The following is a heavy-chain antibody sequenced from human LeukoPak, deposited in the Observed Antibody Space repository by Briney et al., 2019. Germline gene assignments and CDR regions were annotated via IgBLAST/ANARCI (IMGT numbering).Heavy chain of an antibody. CDR2: MNPNSGNT. J-gene: IGHJ6*01. V-gene: IGHV1-8*01. D-gene: IGHD6-6*01. Sequence: ASVKVSCKASGYTFTSYDINWVRQATGQGLEWMGWMNPNSGNTGYAQKFQDRVTITRNTSISTAYMELSSLRSENTAVYYCAREGGARPWSLYYGRVVWGQGTTVSVS. CDR3: AREGGARPWSLYYGRVV. CDR1: GYTFTSYD.